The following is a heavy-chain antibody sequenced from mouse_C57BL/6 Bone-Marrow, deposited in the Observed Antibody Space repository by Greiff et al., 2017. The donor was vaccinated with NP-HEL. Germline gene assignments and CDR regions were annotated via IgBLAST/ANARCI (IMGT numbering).Heavy chain of an antibody. Sequence: EVKLQESGPGLAKPSQTLSLTCSVTGYSITSDYWNWIRKFPGNKLEYMGYISYSGSTYYNPSLKSRISITRDTSKNQYYLQLNSVTTEDTATYYCARSPMHYYYGSSYWYFDVWGTGTTVTVSS. CDR1: GYSITSDY. V-gene: IGHV3-8*01. D-gene: IGHD1-1*01. CDR3: ARSPMHYYYGSSYWYFDV. CDR2: ISYSGST. J-gene: IGHJ1*03.